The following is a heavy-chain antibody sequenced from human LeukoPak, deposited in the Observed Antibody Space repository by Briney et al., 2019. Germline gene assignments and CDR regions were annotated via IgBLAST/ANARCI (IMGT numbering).Heavy chain of an antibody. CDR2: IASETYGGTA. Sequence: PGGSLRLSCAASGFTFSSYWMHWLRQAPGKGLEWVGFIASETYGGTAEYAASVKGRFTISRDDSKSIAYLQMNSLKTEDTAVYYCTRDQTPYYWGQGTLVTVSS. CDR3: TRDQTPYY. D-gene: IGHD2-15*01. CDR1: GFTFSSYW. J-gene: IGHJ4*02. V-gene: IGHV3-49*03.